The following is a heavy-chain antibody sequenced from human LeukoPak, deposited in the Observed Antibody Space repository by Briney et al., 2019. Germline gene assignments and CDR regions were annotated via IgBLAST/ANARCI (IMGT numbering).Heavy chain of an antibody. Sequence: SETLSLTCTVSGXSISSDYGSWIRQPPGKGLEYIGFIHYSGNTNYNPSLKSRVTISIDTSKNQFSLKLSSVTAADTAVYYCVRLGKEVTYRAYYFNYWGQGTLVTVSS. CDR1: GXSISSDY. CDR2: IHYSGNT. D-gene: IGHD5-18*01. V-gene: IGHV4-59*08. J-gene: IGHJ4*02. CDR3: VRLGKEVTYRAYYFNY.